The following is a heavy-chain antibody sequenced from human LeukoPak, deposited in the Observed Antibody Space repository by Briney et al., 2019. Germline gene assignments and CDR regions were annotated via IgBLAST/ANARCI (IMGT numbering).Heavy chain of an antibody. CDR2: VYYSGST. D-gene: IGHD3-22*01. Sequence: PSETLSLTCTVSGGSVSSGNYYWSWIRQPPGKGLEWIGNVYYSGSTNYNPSLKSRVTISVDTSKNQFSLKLSSVTAADTAVYYCASGKYYDSSGYLPTGWFDPWGQGTLVTVSS. CDR3: ASGKYYDSSGYLPTGWFDP. V-gene: IGHV4-61*01. J-gene: IGHJ5*02. CDR1: GGSVSSGNYY.